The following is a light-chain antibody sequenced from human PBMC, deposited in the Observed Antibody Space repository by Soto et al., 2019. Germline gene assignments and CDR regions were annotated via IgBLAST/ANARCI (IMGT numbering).Light chain of an antibody. CDR3: QQYGSSPIT. Sequence: EIVLTQYPGTVSLSPGERATLSCRASQSVYNNYLAWYQQKPGQAPRLLIFAASSTATGIPDRFSGSGSGTDFTLTISRLEPEDFAVYYCQQYGSSPITFGQGTRLEIK. J-gene: IGKJ5*01. V-gene: IGKV3-20*01. CDR1: QSVYNNY. CDR2: AAS.